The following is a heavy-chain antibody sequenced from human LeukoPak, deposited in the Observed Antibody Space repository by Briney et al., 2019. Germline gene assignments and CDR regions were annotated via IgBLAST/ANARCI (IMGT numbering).Heavy chain of an antibody. CDR1: GGSISSSSYY. D-gene: IGHD3-22*01. CDR3: ARYGHYYGAYYFDY. Sequence: SETLSLTCTVSGGSISSSSYYWGWIRQPPGKGLEWIGSIYYSGSTYYNPSLKSRVTISVDTSKNQFSLKLSSVTAADTAVYYCARYGHYYGAYYFDYWGQGTLVTVSS. V-gene: IGHV4-39*01. J-gene: IGHJ4*02. CDR2: IYYSGST.